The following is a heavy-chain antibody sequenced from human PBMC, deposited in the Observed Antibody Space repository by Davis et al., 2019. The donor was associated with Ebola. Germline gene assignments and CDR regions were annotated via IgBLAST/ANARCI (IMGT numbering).Heavy chain of an antibody. CDR2: INPHNGNT. J-gene: IGHJ4*02. CDR3: ARAQFPTTSDH. D-gene: IGHD1-1*01. CDR1: GYTFTTFG. V-gene: IGHV1-18*01. Sequence: ASVKVSCKASGYTFTTFGITWVRQAPGQGLEWMGWINPHNGNTNYAQNVQGRVTMTTDTSTSTAYMEVGSLRSDDTAVYYCARAQFPTTSDHWGQGTLVTVSS.